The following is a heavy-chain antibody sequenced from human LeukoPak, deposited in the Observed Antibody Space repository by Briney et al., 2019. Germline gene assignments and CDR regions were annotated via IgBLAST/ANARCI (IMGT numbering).Heavy chain of an antibody. Sequence: PSETLSLTCTVSGGSISSYYWSWIRQPAGKGLEWIGRIYTSGNTNYNPSLKSRVTISVDKSKNQFSLKLSSVTAADTAVYYCARVLVGANYYYYYMDVWGKGITVTVSS. V-gene: IGHV4-4*07. CDR2: IYTSGNT. D-gene: IGHD1-26*01. J-gene: IGHJ6*03. CDR3: ARVLVGANYYYYYMDV. CDR1: GGSISSYY.